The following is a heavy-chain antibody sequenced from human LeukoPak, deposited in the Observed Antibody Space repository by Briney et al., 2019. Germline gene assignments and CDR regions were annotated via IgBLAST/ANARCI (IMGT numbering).Heavy chain of an antibody. CDR2: ISYDGSNE. J-gene: IGHJ4*02. CDR1: GFTFSGYA. CDR3: ARVGYYASGPFSYFDY. Sequence: GGSLRLFCAASGFTFSGYAMHWVRQAPGKGLESLAVISYDGSNEYYADSVKGRFTISRDNSKNTLYLQMNSLSVEDTAVYYCARVGYYASGPFSYFDYWGQGTLVTVSS. V-gene: IGHV3-30-3*01. D-gene: IGHD3-10*01.